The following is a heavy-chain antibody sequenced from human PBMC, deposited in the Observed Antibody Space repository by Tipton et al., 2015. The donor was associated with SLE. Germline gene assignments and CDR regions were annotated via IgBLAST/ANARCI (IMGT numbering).Heavy chain of an antibody. V-gene: IGHV4-59*01. D-gene: IGHD2-2*01. J-gene: IGHJ6*03. CDR3: ARGGHCTSDSCYVYYYYMDV. CDR2: IYYSGST. Sequence: TLSLTCTVPGGSINNSYWNWIRQPPGKAPEWIGYIYYSGSTNYNPSLKSRVTISVDTSKNQISLQLSSVTAADTAVYYCARGGHCTSDSCYVYYYYMDVWGEGTTVAVPS. CDR1: GGSINNSY.